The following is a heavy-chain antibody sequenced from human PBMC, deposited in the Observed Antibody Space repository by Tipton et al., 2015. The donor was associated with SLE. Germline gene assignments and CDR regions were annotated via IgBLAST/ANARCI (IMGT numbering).Heavy chain of an antibody. CDR3: ARGQAVARGAYYYGMDV. V-gene: IGHV4-34*01. J-gene: IGHJ6*02. D-gene: IGHD6-19*01. Sequence: LRLSCAASGFTFSSYAMHWVRQAPGKGLEWIGEINHSGSTNYNPSLKSRVTISVDTSKNQFSLKLSSVTAADTAVYYCARGQAVARGAYYYGMDVWGQGTTVTVSS. CDR2: INHSGST. CDR1: GFTFSSYA.